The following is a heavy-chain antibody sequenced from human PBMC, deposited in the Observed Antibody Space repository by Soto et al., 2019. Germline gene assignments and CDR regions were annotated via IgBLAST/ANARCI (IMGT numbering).Heavy chain of an antibody. J-gene: IGHJ4*02. D-gene: IGHD2-15*01. CDR1: GFTFSSYA. V-gene: IGHV3-30-3*01. CDR3: ARVPSSSGRAHFDY. Sequence: QVQLAESGGGVVQPGRSLRLSCAASGFTFSSYAMHWVRQAPGKGLEWVAVISYDGSNKYYADSVKGRFTISRDNSKNTLYLQMNRLRAEDTAVYYCARVPSSSGRAHFDYWGQGTLVTVSS. CDR2: ISYDGSNK.